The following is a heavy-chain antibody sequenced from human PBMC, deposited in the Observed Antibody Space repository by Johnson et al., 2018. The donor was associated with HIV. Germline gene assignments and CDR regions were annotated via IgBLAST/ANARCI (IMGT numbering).Heavy chain of an antibody. CDR1: GFTFSNVW. CDR2: IKRKIEGETT. Sequence: VQLVESGGGVVQPGGSLRLSCAASGFTFSNVWMTWVRQAPGKGLEWVGRIKRKIEGETTDYAAPVKGRFTISRDNSKNTLYLQMNSLRAEDTAVYYCVREIQSYGGNFGGAFDIWGQGTMVTVSS. D-gene: IGHD4-23*01. CDR3: VREIQSYGGNFGGAFDI. V-gene: IGHV3-15*01. J-gene: IGHJ3*02.